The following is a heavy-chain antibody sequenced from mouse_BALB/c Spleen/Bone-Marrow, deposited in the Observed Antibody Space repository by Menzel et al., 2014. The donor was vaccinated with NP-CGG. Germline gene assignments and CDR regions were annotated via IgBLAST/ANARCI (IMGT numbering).Heavy chain of an antibody. Sequence: EVHLVESGGGLVKPGGSLKLSCAASGFAFSSYDMSWVRQTPEKRLEWVATISSGGSYTYYPDSVKGRFTISRDNARNTLYLQMSSLRSEDTALYYRARHLISYARDYRGQRPADNVSS. CDR3: ARHLISYARDY. D-gene: IGHD2-4*01. CDR2: ISSGGSYT. CDR1: GFAFSSYD. V-gene: IGHV5-9*02. J-gene: IGHJ4*01.